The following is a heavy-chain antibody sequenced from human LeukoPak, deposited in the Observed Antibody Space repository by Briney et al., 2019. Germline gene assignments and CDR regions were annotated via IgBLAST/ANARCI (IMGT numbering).Heavy chain of an antibody. CDR3: AKESPYGSGSRNYYFHY. J-gene: IGHJ4*02. CDR2: ISGSADRT. V-gene: IGHV3-23*01. CDR1: VFTFSSYA. Sequence: GGSLRLSCAASVFTFSSYAMSWVRQAPGRGLDWVSAISGSADRTYYADCVRGRFTISRDNSKNTLYLQMNSLRPEETAIYYCAKESPYGSGSRNYYFHYWGQGTLVTVSS. D-gene: IGHD3-10*01.